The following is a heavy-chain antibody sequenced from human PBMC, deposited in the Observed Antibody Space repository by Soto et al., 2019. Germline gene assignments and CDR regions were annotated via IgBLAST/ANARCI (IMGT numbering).Heavy chain of an antibody. V-gene: IGHV3-30-3*01. J-gene: IGHJ4*02. CDR2: ISYDGGNR. CDR3: ARDPDINAYYVFDY. D-gene: IGHD3-22*01. CDR1: GFTFGSFA. Sequence: GGSLRPSCSASGFTFGSFAMHWVRQAPGKGLEWVAVISYDGGNRYYADSVKGRFTISRDNFKNTLYLQMNSLRAEDTAVYYCARDPDINAYYVFDYWGQGTLVTVSS.